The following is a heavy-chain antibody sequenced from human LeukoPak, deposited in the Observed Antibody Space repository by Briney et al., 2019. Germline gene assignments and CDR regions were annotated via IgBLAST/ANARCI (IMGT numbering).Heavy chain of an antibody. D-gene: IGHD1-1*01. Sequence: PGGSLRLLCAACGHTLRNPWTLWVRQAPGKGLEWVGRNNRKTDDGLTDYAAPVKGRFTISSNDSKNTLCRQMTSLKTEDSSVYYCTTEGVQFDYWGQGTLVTVSS. J-gene: IGHJ4*02. CDR3: TTEGVQFDY. CDR2: NNRKTDDGLT. V-gene: IGHV3-15*01. CDR1: GHTLRNPW.